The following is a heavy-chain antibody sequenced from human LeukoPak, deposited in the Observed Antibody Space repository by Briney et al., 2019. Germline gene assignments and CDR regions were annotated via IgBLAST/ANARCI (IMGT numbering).Heavy chain of an antibody. V-gene: IGHV3-23*01. CDR1: GFTFSTYA. Sequence: GGSLRLSCAASGFTFSTYAMSWVRQAAGKGLEWVSLISGSGGGTYYADSVKGRFTISRDNSKNTLYLQMNSLRAEDTAVYYCAKDRVVVALYYFDYWGQGTLVTVSS. CDR3: AKDRVVVALYYFDY. CDR2: ISGSGGGT. D-gene: IGHD3-22*01. J-gene: IGHJ4*02.